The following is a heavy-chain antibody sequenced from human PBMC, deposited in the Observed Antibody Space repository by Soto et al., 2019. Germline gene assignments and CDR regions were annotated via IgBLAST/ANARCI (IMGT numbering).Heavy chain of an antibody. D-gene: IGHD5-12*01. J-gene: IGHJ4*02. V-gene: IGHV3-23*01. Sequence: EVPLLESGGGLVQPGGSLRLSCAASGFTFSNYAMNWVRQAPGKGLEWVSTISSSSGSTYYADSVKGRFTISRDNSKNFLYLQMNSLRGDDTAVYYCAKVGSERYSGQHSDYWGQGTLVTISS. CDR1: GFTFSNYA. CDR3: AKVGSERYSGQHSDY. CDR2: ISSSSGST.